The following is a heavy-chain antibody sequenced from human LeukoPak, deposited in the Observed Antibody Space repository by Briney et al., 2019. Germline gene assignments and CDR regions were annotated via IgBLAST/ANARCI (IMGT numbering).Heavy chain of an antibody. J-gene: IGHJ6*03. D-gene: IGHD1-7*01. V-gene: IGHV3-43*02. CDR1: GFTFDDYA. CDR2: ISGDGGST. Sequence: PGGSLRLSCAASGFTFDDYAMHWVRQAPGKGLEWVSLISGDGGSTYYADSVKGRFTISRDNSKNSLYLQMNSLKTEDTAVYYCTADLGTTSLQDYYYYMDVWGDGTTVTVSS. CDR3: TADLGTTSLQDYYYYMDV.